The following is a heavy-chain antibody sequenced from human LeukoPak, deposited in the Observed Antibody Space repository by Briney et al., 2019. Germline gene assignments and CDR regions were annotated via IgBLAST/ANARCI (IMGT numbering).Heavy chain of an antibody. Sequence: WIWYIYYSWSTNYNPSLKSRVTISVHTSKNQFSLKLSSVTAADTAVHYCARDLLCSSGWIVWGQGTLVTVSS. J-gene: IGHJ4*02. D-gene: IGHD6-19*01. CDR3: ARDLLCSSGWIV. CDR2: IYYSWST. V-gene: IGHV4-59*01.